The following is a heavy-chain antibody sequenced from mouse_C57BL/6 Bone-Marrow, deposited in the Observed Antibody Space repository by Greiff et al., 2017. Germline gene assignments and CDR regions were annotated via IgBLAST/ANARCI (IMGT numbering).Heavy chain of an antibody. J-gene: IGHJ4*01. CDR2: ISSGSSTI. D-gene: IGHD1-1*01. CDR3: ARRSIYYYGSSHFFYAMDY. CDR1: GFTFSDYG. V-gene: IGHV5-17*01. Sequence: DVQLVESGGGLVKPGGSLKLSCAASGFTFSDYGMHWVRQAPEKGLEWVAYISSGSSTIYYADTVKGRFTISRDNAKNTLFLQMTSLRSEDTAMYYCARRSIYYYGSSHFFYAMDYWGQGTSVTVSS.